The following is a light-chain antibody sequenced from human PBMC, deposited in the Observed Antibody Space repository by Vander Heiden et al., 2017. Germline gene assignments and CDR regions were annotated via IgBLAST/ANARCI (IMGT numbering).Light chain of an antibody. CDR2: CAS. CDR1: QSVSSSY. V-gene: IGKV3-20*01. Sequence: EIVLPQSTGTLSVSPGERATLSCRASQSVSSSYLAWYQQKPGQAPRLLIYCASSRATGIPDRFSCSGSGTDFTLTISRLEPEDFAVYYCQQDGSSPSTFAQETKLGIK. J-gene: IGKJ2*01. CDR3: QQDGSSPST.